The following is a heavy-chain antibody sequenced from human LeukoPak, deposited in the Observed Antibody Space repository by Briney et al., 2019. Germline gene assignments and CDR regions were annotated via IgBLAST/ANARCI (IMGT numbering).Heavy chain of an antibody. D-gene: IGHD5-18*01. CDR3: ARQRGYSYGYVDY. CDR2: VYYSGRT. Sequence: SETLSLTCSVSGGSISSRSYYCGWIRQPPGKGLEWIGSVYYSGRTYDNPSLQSRVTISVDTSKNQFSLKLSAVTAAGTAVYYFARQRGYSYGYVDYWGQGALVTVSS. CDR1: GGSISSRSYY. J-gene: IGHJ4*02. V-gene: IGHV4-39*01.